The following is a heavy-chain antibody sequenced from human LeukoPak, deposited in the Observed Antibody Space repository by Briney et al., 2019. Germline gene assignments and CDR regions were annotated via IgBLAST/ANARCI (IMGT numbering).Heavy chain of an antibody. J-gene: IGHJ3*02. CDR2: IYPGDSDT. D-gene: IGHD2-2*01. V-gene: IGHV5-51*01. CDR1: GYSFTSYW. CDR3: ARPPHCSSPSYTAFDI. Sequence: GESLKISCKGSGYSFTSYWIGWVRQMPGKGLEWMGIIYPGDSDTRYSPSFQGQVTISADKSISTAYLQWSSLKASDTAMYYCARPPHCSSPSYTAFDIWGQGTMVTVSS.